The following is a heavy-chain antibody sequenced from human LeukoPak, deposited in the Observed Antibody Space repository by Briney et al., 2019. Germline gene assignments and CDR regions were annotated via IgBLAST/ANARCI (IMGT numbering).Heavy chain of an antibody. J-gene: IGHJ4*01. CDR1: GGTFSSYA. CDR2: IIPIFGTA. D-gene: IGHD2-15*01. CDR3: AREYSGGNFDY. Sequence: ASVKVSCKASGGTFSSYAISWVRQAPGQGLEWMGGIIPIFGTANYAQKFQGRVTITTDMSTSTVYMELSSLRSEDTAVYYCAREYSGGNFDYWGQGTLVTVSS. V-gene: IGHV1-69*05.